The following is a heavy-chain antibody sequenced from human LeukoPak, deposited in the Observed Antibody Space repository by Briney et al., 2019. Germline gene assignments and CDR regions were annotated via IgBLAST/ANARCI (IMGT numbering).Heavy chain of an antibody. CDR3: ARLIGAHEYQLLYRYDGWFDP. J-gene: IGHJ5*02. CDR1: GYSFTSYW. D-gene: IGHD2-2*02. V-gene: IGHV5-51*01. Sequence: GESLKISCKGSGYSFTSYWIGWVRQMPGKGLEWMGIIYPGDSDTRYSPSFQGQVTISADKSISTAYLQWSSLKASDTAMYYCARLIGAHEYQLLYRYDGWFDPWGQGTLVTVSS. CDR2: IYPGDSDT.